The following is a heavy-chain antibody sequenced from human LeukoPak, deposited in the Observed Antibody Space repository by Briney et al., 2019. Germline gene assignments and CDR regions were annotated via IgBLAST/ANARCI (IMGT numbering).Heavy chain of an antibody. Sequence: SQTLSFTCTVSGGSISSGGYYWSWIRQHPGKGLEWIGYIYYSGSTYYNPSLKSRVTISVDTSKNQFSLKLSSVTAADTAVYYCARGGGRYDAFDIWGQGTMVTVSS. CDR1: GGSISSGGYY. J-gene: IGHJ3*02. V-gene: IGHV4-31*03. CDR3: ARGGGRYDAFDI. D-gene: IGHD3-16*02. CDR2: IYYSGST.